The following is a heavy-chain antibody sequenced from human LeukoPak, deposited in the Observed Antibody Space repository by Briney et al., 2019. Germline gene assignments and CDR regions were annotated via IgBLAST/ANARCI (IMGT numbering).Heavy chain of an antibody. CDR2: IYHTGST. CDR1: GGSISSRNW. Sequence: SGTLSLTCAVSGGSISSRNWWIWVRQPPGKGLEWIGEIYHTGSTNYNPSLKSRVTISADKSKNQFSLKLSSVTAADTATYYCARDTGGRGRLDAFDIWGQGTMVTVSS. D-gene: IGHD3-10*01. J-gene: IGHJ3*02. V-gene: IGHV4-4*02. CDR3: ARDTGGRGRLDAFDI.